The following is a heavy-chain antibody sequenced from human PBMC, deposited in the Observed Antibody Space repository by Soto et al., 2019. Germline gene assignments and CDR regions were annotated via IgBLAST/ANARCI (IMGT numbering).Heavy chain of an antibody. J-gene: IGHJ6*03. CDR3: ARDAGGRPPTKYYDFWSGYYRAHMDV. V-gene: IGHV3-13*01. D-gene: IGHD3-3*01. CDR2: IGTAGDT. Sequence: GGSLRLSCAASGFTFSSYDMHWVRQATGKGLEWVSAIGTAGDTYYPGSVKGRFTISRENARNSLYLQMNSLRAGDTAVYYCARDAGGRPPTKYYDFWSGYYRAHMDVWGKGTTVTVSS. CDR1: GFTFSSYD.